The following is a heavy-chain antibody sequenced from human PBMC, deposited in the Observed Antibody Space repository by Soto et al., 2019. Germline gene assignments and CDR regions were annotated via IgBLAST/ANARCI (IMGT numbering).Heavy chain of an antibody. CDR1: GFTFSNYA. CDR2: ISYDGSNK. D-gene: IGHD6-19*01. V-gene: IGHV3-30*09. J-gene: IGHJ4*02. CDR3: ARDPLAVERPY. Sequence: GGSLRLSCAASGFTFSNYAMHWVRQAPGKGLEWVAVISYDGSNKYYADSVKGRFAISRDNSKNTLYLQMNSLRTEDTAVYYCARDPLAVERPYWGQGTLVTVSS.